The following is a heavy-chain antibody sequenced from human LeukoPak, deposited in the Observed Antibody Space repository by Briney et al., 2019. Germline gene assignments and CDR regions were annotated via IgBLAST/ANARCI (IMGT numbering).Heavy chain of an antibody. Sequence: GESLKISCKGSGYIFTSHWIGWVRQLPGKGLELMGIIAPGDSDTRYSPSFQGQVTISADKSITTAYVQWDALKASDTAMYYCARHPWGIKVADYWGQGTLVTVSS. CDR1: GYIFTSHW. J-gene: IGHJ4*02. V-gene: IGHV5-51*01. CDR2: IAPGDSDT. D-gene: IGHD3-16*01. CDR3: ARHPWGIKVADY.